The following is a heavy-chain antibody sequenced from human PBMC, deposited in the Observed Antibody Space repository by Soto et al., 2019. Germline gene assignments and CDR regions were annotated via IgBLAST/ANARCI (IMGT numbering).Heavy chain of an antibody. D-gene: IGHD2-8*01. J-gene: IGHJ4*02. V-gene: IGHV4-59*01. CDR3: ARYNSYAIDY. CDR2: IHYSGTT. Sequence: SATLCLTCTFSAISIGNYYFNWIRQPPGKGLEWIANIHYSGTTNYNPSLASRVTLSVDTSKNQFSLKMTSVTAADRAMYFCARYNSYAIDYWGRGTLVTVSS. CDR1: AISIGNYY.